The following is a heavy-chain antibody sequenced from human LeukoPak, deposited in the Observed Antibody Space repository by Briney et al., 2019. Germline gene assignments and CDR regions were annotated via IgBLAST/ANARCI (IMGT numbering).Heavy chain of an antibody. V-gene: IGHV4-39*01. CDR3: ARHFPKAAMVTSFDY. D-gene: IGHD5-18*01. CDR2: IYYSGST. CDR1: GGSISSSSYY. Sequence: SEPLSLTCTVSGGSISSSSYYWGWIRQPPGKGLEWIGSIYYSGSTYYNPSLKSRVTISVDTSKNQFSLKLSSVTAADTAVYYCARHFPKAAMVTSFDYWGQGTLVTVSS. J-gene: IGHJ4*02.